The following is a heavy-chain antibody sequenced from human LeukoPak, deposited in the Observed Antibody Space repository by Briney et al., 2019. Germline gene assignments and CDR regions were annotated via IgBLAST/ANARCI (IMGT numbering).Heavy chain of an antibody. CDR2: IYYSGST. D-gene: IGHD3-22*01. CDR3: ARVVYDSSGYYLDY. V-gene: IGHV4-61*08. J-gene: IGHJ4*02. Sequence: SETLSLTCAVSGGSISSGGYYWSWIRQPPGKGLEWIGYIYYSGSTNYNPSLKSRVTISVDTSKNQFSLKLSSVTAADTAVYYCARVVYDSSGYYLDYWGQGTLVTVSS. CDR1: GGSISSGGYY.